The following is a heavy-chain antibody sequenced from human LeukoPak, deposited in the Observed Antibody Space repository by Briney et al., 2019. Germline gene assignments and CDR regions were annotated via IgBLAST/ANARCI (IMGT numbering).Heavy chain of an antibody. Sequence: GGSLRLSCAASGFTFSSFSMNWVRQAPGKGLEWLSYISISSSTIFYADSVKGRFTISRDNAKNSLYLQMNSLRAEDTAVYYCARGFRGYSSVRHFDPWGQGTLVTVSS. D-gene: IGHD4-23*01. J-gene: IGHJ5*02. CDR3: ARGFRGYSSVRHFDP. CDR1: GFTFSSFS. CDR2: ISISSSTI. V-gene: IGHV3-48*01.